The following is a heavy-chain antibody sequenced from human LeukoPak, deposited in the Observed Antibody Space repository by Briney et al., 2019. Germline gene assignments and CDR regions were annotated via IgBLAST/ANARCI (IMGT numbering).Heavy chain of an antibody. J-gene: IGHJ4*02. CDR2: ISWSGGTT. CDR3: AKERIGGSLDY. V-gene: IGHV3-43*01. D-gene: IGHD3-10*01. Sequence: GGSLRLSCAASGFSFQDYTMHWVRQPPGKGLEWVSQISWSGGTTHYADSVKGRFTISRDNSRNSLYLQMNSLRTEDTALYYCAKERIGGSLDYWGQGTLLTVSS. CDR1: GFSFQDYT.